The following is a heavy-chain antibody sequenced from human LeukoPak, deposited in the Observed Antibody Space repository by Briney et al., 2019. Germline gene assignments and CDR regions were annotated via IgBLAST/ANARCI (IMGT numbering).Heavy chain of an antibody. D-gene: IGHD2-15*01. CDR1: GYTFSGYY. Sequence: ASVKVSCKASGYTFSGYYLHWVRQAPGQGLEWMGWINPNSGGTNYAQKFEGRVTMTRDTSISTAYMELSMLKSDDTAVYYCARAQWCGSSTYYCRTMSADDWGQGTLVTVSS. J-gene: IGHJ4*02. V-gene: IGHV1-2*02. CDR3: ARAQWCGSSTYYCRTMSADD. CDR2: INPNSGGT.